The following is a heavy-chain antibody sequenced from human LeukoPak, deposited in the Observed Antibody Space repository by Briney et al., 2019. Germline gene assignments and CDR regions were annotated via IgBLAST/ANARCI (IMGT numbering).Heavy chain of an antibody. CDR2: IYYSGST. CDR1: GGSISSYY. D-gene: IGHD6-13*01. CDR3: ARHGDQYSSSWTSDWFDP. J-gene: IGHJ5*02. Sequence: PSETLSLTCTVSGGSISSYYWSWIRQPPGKGLEWIGYIYYSGSTNYNPSLKSRVTISVDTSKNQFSLKLSSVTAADTAVYCCARHGDQYSSSWTSDWFDPWGQGTLVTVSS. V-gene: IGHV4-59*08.